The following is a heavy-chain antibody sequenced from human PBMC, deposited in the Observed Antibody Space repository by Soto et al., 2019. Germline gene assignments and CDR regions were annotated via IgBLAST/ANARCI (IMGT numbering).Heavy chain of an antibody. CDR3: ARDRRYCSSTSCSTYGMDV. V-gene: IGHV3-11*01. J-gene: IGHJ6*02. D-gene: IGHD2-2*02. Sequence: GGSLRLSCAASGFTFSDYYMSWIRQAPGRGLEGGSYISSSGSTIYYADSVKGRFTISRDNAKNSLYLQMNSLRAEDTAVYYCARDRRYCSSTSCSTYGMDVWGQGTTVTVSS. CDR2: ISSSGSTI. CDR1: GFTFSDYY.